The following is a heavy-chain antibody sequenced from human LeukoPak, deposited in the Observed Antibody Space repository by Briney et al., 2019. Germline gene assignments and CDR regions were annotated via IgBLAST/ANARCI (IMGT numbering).Heavy chain of an antibody. CDR2: ISYDGSNK. CDR3: ARDHRDWFDP. D-gene: IGHD3-10*01. Sequence: AGGSLRLSCAASGFTFSSSDMHWVRQAPGKGLEWVAVISYDGSNKYYADSVKGRFTISRDNSKNTLYLQMNSLRAEDTAVYYCARDHRDWFDPWGQGTLVTVSS. V-gene: IGHV3-30*03. J-gene: IGHJ5*02. CDR1: GFTFSSSD.